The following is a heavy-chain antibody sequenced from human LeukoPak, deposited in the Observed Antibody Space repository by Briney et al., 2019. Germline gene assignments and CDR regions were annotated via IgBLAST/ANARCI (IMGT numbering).Heavy chain of an antibody. CDR1: GGSISNYY. CDR3: ARGPNRYSSGWYYFDN. J-gene: IGHJ4*02. Sequence: PSETLSLTCTVSGGSISNYYWSWIRQPPGKGLEWIGYIYYSGSTNYNPSLKSRVTISVDTSKNQFFLKLNSVTVADTAVYYCARGPNRYSSGWYYFDNWGQGTLVTVSS. V-gene: IGHV4-59*01. D-gene: IGHD6-19*01. CDR2: IYYSGST.